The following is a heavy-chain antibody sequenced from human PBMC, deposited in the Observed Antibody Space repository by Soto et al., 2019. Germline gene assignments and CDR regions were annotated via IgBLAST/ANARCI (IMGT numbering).Heavy chain of an antibody. CDR1: GYTXTGYY. D-gene: IGHD1-26*01. CDR3: ARSGWELNGGDY. J-gene: IGHJ4*02. CDR2: INPNSGGT. V-gene: IGHV1-2*02. Sequence: SXKVSCKASGYTXTGYYMHWVRQAPGQGLEWMGWINPNSGGTNYAQKFQGRVTMTRDTSISTAYMEMSRMRSDDTAVYYCARSGWELNGGDYWGQGTLVPVSS.